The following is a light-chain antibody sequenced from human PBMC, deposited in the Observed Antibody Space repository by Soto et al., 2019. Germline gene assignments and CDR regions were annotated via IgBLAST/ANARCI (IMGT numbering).Light chain of an antibody. CDR1: QSISSW. Sequence: DIQMTQSPSTLSASVGDRVTITCRGSQSISSWLAWYQQKPGKAPKLLIYDASSLESGVPSRFSGSGSGTEFTLTISSLQPDDFATYYCQQYSGTFGQGTKVEIK. V-gene: IGKV1-5*01. J-gene: IGKJ1*01. CDR3: QQYSGT. CDR2: DAS.